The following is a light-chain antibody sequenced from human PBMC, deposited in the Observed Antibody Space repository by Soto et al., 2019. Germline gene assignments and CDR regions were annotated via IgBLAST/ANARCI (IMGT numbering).Light chain of an antibody. Sequence: EIVMTQSPATLSVSPGERATLSCRASQSVNGKYLAWYQQKPGQAPSLLIYGTSSRATGIPDRFSGSGSGTDFTLTISRLEPEDFAVYYCQQYVSSPLTFGGGTKVDIK. CDR2: GTS. CDR3: QQYVSSPLT. CDR1: QSVNGKY. J-gene: IGKJ4*01. V-gene: IGKV3-20*01.